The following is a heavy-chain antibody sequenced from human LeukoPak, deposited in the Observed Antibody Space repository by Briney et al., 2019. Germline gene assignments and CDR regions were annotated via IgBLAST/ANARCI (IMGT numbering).Heavy chain of an antibody. V-gene: IGHV3-23*01. CDR3: AKRGENSTWYYFDS. J-gene: IGHJ4*02. D-gene: IGHD6-13*01. CDR1: GFTFSSFS. Sequence: GGSLRLSCAASGFTFSSFSMDWVRQAPGKGLEWVSALSPSGGTTVYADSVKGRFTISRDNSKYTLYLHMNSLRAEDTALYYCAKRGENSTWYYFDSWGQGTQVTVSS. CDR2: LSPSGGTT.